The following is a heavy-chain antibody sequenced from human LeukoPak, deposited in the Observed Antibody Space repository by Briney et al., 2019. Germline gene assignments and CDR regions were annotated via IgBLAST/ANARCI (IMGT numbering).Heavy chain of an antibody. V-gene: IGHV4-34*01. D-gene: IGHD3-10*01. CDR3: ARGPYGSGSYYNVIRDY. CDR1: GGSFSGYY. Sequence: SETLSLTCAVYGGSFSGYYWSWIRQPPGKGLEWIWEINHSGSTNYNPSLNSRVPISVDTSKNQFPLKLSSVTAADPAVYYCARGPYGSGSYYNVIRDYWGQGTLVTVSS. CDR2: INHSGST. J-gene: IGHJ4*02.